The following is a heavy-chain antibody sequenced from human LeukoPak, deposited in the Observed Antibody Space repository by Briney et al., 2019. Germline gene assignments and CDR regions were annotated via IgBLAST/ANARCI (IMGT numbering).Heavy chain of an antibody. V-gene: IGHV1-69*04. CDR1: GGTFSSYA. J-gene: IGHJ4*02. CDR3: ARDWYYYDSSGFPPGYFDY. Sequence: ASVKVSCKASGGTFSSYAISWVRQAPGHGLEWMGRIIPILGIANYAQKFQGRVTITADKSTSTAYMELSSLRSEDTAVYYCARDWYYYDSSGFPPGYFDYWGQGTLVTVSS. D-gene: IGHD3-22*01. CDR2: IIPILGIA.